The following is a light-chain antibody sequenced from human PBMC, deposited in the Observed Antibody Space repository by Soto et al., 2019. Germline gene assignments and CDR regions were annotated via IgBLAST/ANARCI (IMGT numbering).Light chain of an antibody. CDR3: QQYDNWPPWT. V-gene: IGKV3-15*01. J-gene: IGKJ1*01. CDR2: DAS. CDR1: QSVSSN. Sequence: EIVMTQSPATLSVSPGERATVSCRASQSVSSNLAWYQQKPGQAPRLLFYDASNRATGIPARFSGSGSGTEFTLTINSLQSEDFAVYYCQQYDNWPPWTFGQGTKVEI.